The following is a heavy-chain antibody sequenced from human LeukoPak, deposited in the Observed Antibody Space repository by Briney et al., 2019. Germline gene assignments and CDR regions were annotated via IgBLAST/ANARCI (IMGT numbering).Heavy chain of an antibody. D-gene: IGHD1-26*01. CDR1: GLTFSNYA. Sequence: AGSLSLSCAASGLTFSNYAMSWFRQAPGKGLEWVSGITSGCTPHYADSVKGRFTISRDNSKNTFHLQMNSLRAEDTAVYYCAKDYSDSRVGDVFLEYWGQGTLVTVSS. J-gene: IGHJ4*02. CDR3: AKDYSDSRVGDVFLEY. V-gene: IGHV3-23*01. CDR2: ITSGCTP.